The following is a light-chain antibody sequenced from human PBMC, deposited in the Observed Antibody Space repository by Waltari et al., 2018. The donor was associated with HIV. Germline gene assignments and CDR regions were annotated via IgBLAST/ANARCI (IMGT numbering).Light chain of an antibody. J-gene: IGLJ2*01. CDR1: GSDIRLYDL. V-gene: IGLV2-14*01. Sequence: QSALTQPASLSGSPGQSITITCSGSGSDIRLYDLVSWYRQEPGKAPRLLIYGVSNRPSEISRRFSGSKARTTASLTISALQAEDEGDYYCSAYTMSGSLVFGGGTKLTVL. CDR2: GVS. CDR3: SAYTMSGSLV.